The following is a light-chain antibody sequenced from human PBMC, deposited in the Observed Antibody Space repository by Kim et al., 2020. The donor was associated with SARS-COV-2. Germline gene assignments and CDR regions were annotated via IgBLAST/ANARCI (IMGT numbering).Light chain of an antibody. Sequence: AQGKTARMAGGGNNMGDKQVSWYQREPGQTPAGVIQYDGGRPSGIPERFAGSNSGNTATLTISRVEGGDEADYYCQVWDSTSDHVVFGGGTKLTVL. J-gene: IGLJ2*01. CDR1: NMGDKQ. CDR3: QVWDSTSDHVV. V-gene: IGLV3-21*04. CDR2: YDG.